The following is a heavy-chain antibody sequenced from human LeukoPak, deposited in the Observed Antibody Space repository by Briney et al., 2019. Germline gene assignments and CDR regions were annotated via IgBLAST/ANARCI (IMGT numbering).Heavy chain of an antibody. CDR1: GFTFDDYA. D-gene: IGHD2-15*01. Sequence: GRSLRLSCAASGFTFDDYAMHWVRQAPGKGLAWVSGISWNSGSIAYADSVKGRFTISRDNAKNSLYLQMNSLRAEDTALYYCVKDIGSGWFNWFDPWGQGTLVTVSS. CDR3: VKDIGSGWFNWFDP. J-gene: IGHJ5*02. CDR2: ISWNSGSI. V-gene: IGHV3-9*01.